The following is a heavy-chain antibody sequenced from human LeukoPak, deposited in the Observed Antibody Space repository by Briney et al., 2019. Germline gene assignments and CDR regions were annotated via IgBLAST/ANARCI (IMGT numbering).Heavy chain of an antibody. J-gene: IGHJ5*02. V-gene: IGHV1-46*01. Sequence: ASVKVSCKASGYTFTSYYMHWVRQAPGQGLEWMGIINPSGGSTSYAQKFQGRVTMTRGTSTSTIYMELSSLRSEDTAVYYCARDQGCSSTSCQTYNWFDPWGQGTLVTVSS. CDR2: INPSGGST. D-gene: IGHD2-2*01. CDR3: ARDQGCSSTSCQTYNWFDP. CDR1: GYTFTSYY.